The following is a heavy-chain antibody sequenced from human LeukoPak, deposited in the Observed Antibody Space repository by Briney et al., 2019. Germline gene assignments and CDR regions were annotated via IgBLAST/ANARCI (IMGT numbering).Heavy chain of an antibody. Sequence: GGSLRLSCAASGFTFSSYTMSWVRQAPGKRLEWVANMNIDGSEKYYADSAKGRFTISRDNARNSVYLQMNSLRVEDTAVYYCARDPVEWELLLDYWGQGTLVTVSS. CDR1: GFTFSSYT. J-gene: IGHJ4*02. CDR2: MNIDGSEK. D-gene: IGHD1-26*01. V-gene: IGHV3-7*01. CDR3: ARDPVEWELLLDY.